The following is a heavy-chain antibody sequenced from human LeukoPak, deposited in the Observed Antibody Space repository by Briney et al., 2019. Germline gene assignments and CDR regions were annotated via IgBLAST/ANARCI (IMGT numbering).Heavy chain of an antibody. CDR1: GYSISSGYY. CDR2: IYHSGST. V-gene: IGHV4-38-2*02. CDR3: ARGPEGYYDYVFDY. J-gene: IGHJ4*02. Sequence: KSSETLSLTCTVSGYSISSGYYWGWIRQPPGKGLEWIGSIYHSGSTYYNPSLKSRVTISVDTSKNQFSLKLSSVTAADTAVYYCARGPEGYYDYVFDYWGQGTLVTVSS. D-gene: IGHD3-16*01.